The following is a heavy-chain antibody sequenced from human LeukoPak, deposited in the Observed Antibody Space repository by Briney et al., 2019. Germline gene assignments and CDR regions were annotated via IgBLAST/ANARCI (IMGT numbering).Heavy chain of an antibody. CDR2: ISAYNGNT. V-gene: IGHV1-18*01. J-gene: IGHJ5*02. Sequence: ASVKVSCKASGYTFTSYGISWVRQAPGQGLAWMGWISAYNGNTNYAQKLQGRVTMTTDTSTSTAYMELRSLRSDDTAVYYCARTVVVPAAMPWFDPWGQGTLVTVSS. CDR3: ARTVVVPAAMPWFDP. D-gene: IGHD2-2*01. CDR1: GYTFTSYG.